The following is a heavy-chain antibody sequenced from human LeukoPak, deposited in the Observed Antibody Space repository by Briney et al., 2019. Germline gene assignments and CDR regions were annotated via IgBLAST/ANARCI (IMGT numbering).Heavy chain of an antibody. J-gene: IGHJ4*02. D-gene: IGHD3-22*01. CDR2: IYYSGST. V-gene: IGHV4-39*01. CDR3: ARHRAKVGYYYDSSGYAPYYFDY. CDR1: GGSISSSSYY. Sequence: SETLSLTCTVSGGSISSSSYYWGWIRQPPGKGLEWIGSIYYSGSTYYNPSLKSRVTISVDTSKNQFSLKLSSVTAADTAVHYCARHRAKVGYYYDSSGYAPYYFDYWGQGTLVTVSS.